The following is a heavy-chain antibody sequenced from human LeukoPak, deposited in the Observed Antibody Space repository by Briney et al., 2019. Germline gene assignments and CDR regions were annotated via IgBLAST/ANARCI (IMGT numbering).Heavy chain of an antibody. CDR1: GFTFSDYG. CDR3: ARLRHSRDSSGFTADY. Sequence: GRSLRLSCAASGFTFSDYGMQWVRQAPGKGLQWVAFIHFDARDKYHADSVKGRFTISRDDSTNTLFLLMNSLRIEDTATYYCARLRHSRDSSGFTADYWGQGALVTVSS. D-gene: IGHD6-19*01. CDR2: IHFDARDK. J-gene: IGHJ4*02. V-gene: IGHV3-30*19.